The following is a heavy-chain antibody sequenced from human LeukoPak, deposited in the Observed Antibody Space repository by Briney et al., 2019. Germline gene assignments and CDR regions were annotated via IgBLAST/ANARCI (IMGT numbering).Heavy chain of an antibody. V-gene: IGHV3-23*01. CDR3: TKDGTDYSSFDY. CDR1: EFTFSNYA. J-gene: IGHJ4*02. D-gene: IGHD4-11*01. Sequence: GGSLRLSCAASEFTFSNYAMSWVRQAPGKGLEWVSAIGGRGGSTYSADSVEGRFTISRDNSKNTLYLQMNSLRAEDTAVYYCTKDGTDYSSFDYWGQGTLVTVSS. CDR2: IGGRGGST.